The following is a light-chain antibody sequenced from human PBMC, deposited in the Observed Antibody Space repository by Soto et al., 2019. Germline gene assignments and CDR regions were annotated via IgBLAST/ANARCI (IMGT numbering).Light chain of an antibody. V-gene: IGKV3-15*01. J-gene: IGKJ1*01. Sequence: EIMMTQSPATLSVSPGERATLSCRASQSVSSNLAWYQQKPGQAHRRLIYGASTRATGIPARFSGSGSGTEFTLTISSLQSEDFAVYYCQQYNNWHPWTFGQGTKVDIK. CDR1: QSVSSN. CDR2: GAS. CDR3: QQYNNWHPWT.